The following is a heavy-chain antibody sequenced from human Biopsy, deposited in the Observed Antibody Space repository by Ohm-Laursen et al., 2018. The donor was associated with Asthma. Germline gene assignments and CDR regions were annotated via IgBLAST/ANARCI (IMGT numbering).Heavy chain of an antibody. CDR3: AREGVAGTHIED. J-gene: IGHJ4*02. CDR2: ISYDGSSI. Sequence: RSLRLSCAASGFTVSSNYMTWVRQAPGKGLEWVAVISYDGSSIYYADSVKGRFTISRDNSKNALSLQMDSLTAEDTAVYYCAREGVAGTHIEDWGQGTLVTVSS. CDR1: GFTVSSNY. D-gene: IGHD6-19*01. V-gene: IGHV3-30-3*01.